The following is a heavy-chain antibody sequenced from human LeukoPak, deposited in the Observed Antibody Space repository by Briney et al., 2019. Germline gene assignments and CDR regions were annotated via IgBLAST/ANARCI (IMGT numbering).Heavy chain of an antibody. V-gene: IGHV1-24*01. D-gene: IGHD3-3*01. CDR1: GYTPPEFS. J-gene: IGHJ3*02. Sequence: GASVKVSCQVSGYTPPEFSTHWARQAPGKGLEWRGGFEPEDGETIYAQKFQGRVTMTEDTSTDTAYMELSSLRSEDTAVYYCATEYDFWSGPVGFDIWGQGTMVTVSS. CDR3: ATEYDFWSGPVGFDI. CDR2: FEPEDGET.